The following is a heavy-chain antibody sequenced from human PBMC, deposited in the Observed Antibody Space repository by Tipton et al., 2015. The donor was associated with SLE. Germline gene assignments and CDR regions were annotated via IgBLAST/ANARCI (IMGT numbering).Heavy chain of an antibody. J-gene: IGHJ4*02. CDR1: GVSISSSY. D-gene: IGHD5-12*01. Sequence: TLSLTCNVSGVSISSSYWSWIRQPAGKGLGWIGRIYTSGATDDNPSLRSRVTMSVDMSKNQIFLKMTSVTAADSAVYYCARGLPDHVWGQGTLVTVSS. CDR3: ARGLPDHV. V-gene: IGHV4-4*07. CDR2: IYTSGAT.